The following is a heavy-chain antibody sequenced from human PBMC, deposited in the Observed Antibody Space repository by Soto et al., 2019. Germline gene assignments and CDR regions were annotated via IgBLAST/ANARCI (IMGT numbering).Heavy chain of an antibody. J-gene: IGHJ6*02. D-gene: IGHD1-7*01. CDR2: IYYSGST. Sequence: SETRSLTCTVSGGSISSYYWSWIRQPPGKGLEWIGYIYYSGSTNYNPSLKSRVTISVDTSKNQFSLKLSSVTAADTAVYYCARDNWNYVSYYYYGMDVWGQGTTVTVSS. V-gene: IGHV4-59*01. CDR1: GGSISSYY. CDR3: ARDNWNYVSYYYYGMDV.